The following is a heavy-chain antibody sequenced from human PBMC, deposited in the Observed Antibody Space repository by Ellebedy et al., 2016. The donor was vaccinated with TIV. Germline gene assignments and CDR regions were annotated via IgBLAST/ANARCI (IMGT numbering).Heavy chain of an antibody. V-gene: IGHV4-59*08. J-gene: IGHJ6*02. CDR3: ARGPLRYFDCVYHDHGMDV. CDR2: VYYSGYT. Sequence: MPSETLSLTCTVSGGSISTYYWSWIRQPPGQGLEWIGYVYYSGYTDYNPSLKSRVTTSLDTSKDQFSLRLSSVTAADTAVYYCARGPLRYFDCVYHDHGMDVWGQGTTVTVSS. D-gene: IGHD3-9*01. CDR1: GGSISTYY.